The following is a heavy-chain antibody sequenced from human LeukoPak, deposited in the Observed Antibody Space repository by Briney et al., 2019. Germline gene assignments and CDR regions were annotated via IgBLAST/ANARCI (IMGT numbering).Heavy chain of an antibody. CDR2: IYPSGST. CDR1: GGSFSGYY. V-gene: IGHV4-59*10. D-gene: IGHD6-13*01. CDR3: ARLKGYSRVIGRSTYFDY. Sequence: SETLSLTCAVYGGSFSGYYWSWIRQPPGKGLEWIGRIYPSGSTNYNPSLKSRVTMSVDTSKRQFSLKLSSVTAADTAVYYCARLKGYSRVIGRSTYFDYWGQGTLVTVSS. J-gene: IGHJ4*02.